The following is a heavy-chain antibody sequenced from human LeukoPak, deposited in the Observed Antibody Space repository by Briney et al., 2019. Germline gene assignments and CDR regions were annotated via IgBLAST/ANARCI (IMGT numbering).Heavy chain of an antibody. CDR3: ARIQSRIIAARPGNPAFDY. D-gene: IGHD6-6*01. Sequence: ASVKVSCKASGYTFTSYDISWVRQAPGQGLEWMGWISTYNDNTHCAQKLQGRVTMTTDTSTSTVYMELKSLRSDDTAVYYCARIQSRIIAARPGNPAFDYWGRGTLVTVSS. CDR1: GYTFTSYD. CDR2: ISTYNDNT. V-gene: IGHV1-18*01. J-gene: IGHJ4*02.